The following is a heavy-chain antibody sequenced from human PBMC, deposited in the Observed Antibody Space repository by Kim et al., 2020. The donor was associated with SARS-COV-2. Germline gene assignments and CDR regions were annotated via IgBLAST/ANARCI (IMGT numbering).Heavy chain of an antibody. Sequence: YADSVKGRFRISRDDSKNTLYLQMNNLRVEDTAVYYCARSAYFGSGSYFDYWGQGTLVTVSS. J-gene: IGHJ4*02. CDR3: ARSAYFGSGSYFDY. V-gene: IGHV3-66*01. D-gene: IGHD3-10*01.